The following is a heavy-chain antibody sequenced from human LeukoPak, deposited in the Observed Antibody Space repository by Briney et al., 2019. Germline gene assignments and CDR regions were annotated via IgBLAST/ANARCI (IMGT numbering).Heavy chain of an antibody. J-gene: IGHJ4*02. D-gene: IGHD3-22*01. CDR1: GYSFTTYW. CDR2: IYPGDSDT. Sequence: RGESLKISCQASGYSFTTYWIGWVRQMPGKGLEWMGIIYPGDSDTRYSPSFQGQVTISADKSVSTAYLQWSSLKASDTAMYYCASAGYYDEPYYFDYWGQGTLVTVSS. V-gene: IGHV5-51*01. CDR3: ASAGYYDEPYYFDY.